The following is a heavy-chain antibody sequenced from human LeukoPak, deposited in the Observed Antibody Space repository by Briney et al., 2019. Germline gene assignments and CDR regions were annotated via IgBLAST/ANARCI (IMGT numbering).Heavy chain of an antibody. V-gene: IGHV4-34*01. J-gene: IGHJ4*02. D-gene: IGHD6-13*01. Sequence: ETLSLTCAVYGGSFSGYYWSWIRQPPGKGLEWIGEINHSGSTNYNPSLKSRVTISVDTSKNQFSLKLSSVTAADTAVYYCARNHGIAAAGQDYWGQGTLVTVSS. CDR2: INHSGST. CDR3: ARNHGIAAAGQDY. CDR1: GGSFSGYY.